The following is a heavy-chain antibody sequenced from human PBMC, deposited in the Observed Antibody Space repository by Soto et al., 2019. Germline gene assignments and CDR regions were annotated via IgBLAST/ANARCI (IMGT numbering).Heavy chain of an antibody. CDR1: GGIFSSYA. J-gene: IGHJ4*02. Sequence: QVQLVQSGAEVKKPGSSVKVSCKASGGIFSSYAISWLRQAPGQGLWWMGAVIPILGQAYYAQNLQDRVTITADESTRTTYMELSSLRSEDTAVYFCARVGGVGAPPGADYWGQGTLVTVSS. CDR3: ARVGGVGAPPGADY. CDR2: VIPILGQA. V-gene: IGHV1-69*01. D-gene: IGHD1-26*01.